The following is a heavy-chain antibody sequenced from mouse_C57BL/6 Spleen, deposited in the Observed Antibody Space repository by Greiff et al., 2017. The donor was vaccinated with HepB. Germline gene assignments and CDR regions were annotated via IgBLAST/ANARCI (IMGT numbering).Heavy chain of an antibody. CDR3: AKSNYGAWFAY. CDR1: GFTFSDYG. D-gene: IGHD2-5*01. J-gene: IGHJ3*01. Sequence: DVKLVESGGGLVKPGGSLKLSCAASGFTFSDYGMHWVRQAPEKGLEWVAYISSGSSTIYYADTVKGRFTISRDNAKNTLFLQMTSLRSEDTAMYYCAKSNYGAWFAYWGQGTLVTVSA. V-gene: IGHV5-17*01. CDR2: ISSGSSTI.